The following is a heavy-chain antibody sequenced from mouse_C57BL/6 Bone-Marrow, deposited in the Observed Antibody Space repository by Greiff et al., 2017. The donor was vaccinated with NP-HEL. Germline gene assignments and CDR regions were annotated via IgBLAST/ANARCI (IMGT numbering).Heavy chain of an antibody. D-gene: IGHD1-1*01. J-gene: IGHJ2*01. CDR2: IYPRSGNT. Sequence: VQLQQSGAELARPGASVKLSCKASGYTFTSYGISWVKQRTGQGLEWIGEIYPRSGNTYYNEKFKGKATLSADKSSSTAYMELRSLTSEDSAVYFCARSYYYGSSFDYWGQGTTLTVSS. CDR3: ARSYYYGSSFDY. V-gene: IGHV1-81*01. CDR1: GYTFTSYG.